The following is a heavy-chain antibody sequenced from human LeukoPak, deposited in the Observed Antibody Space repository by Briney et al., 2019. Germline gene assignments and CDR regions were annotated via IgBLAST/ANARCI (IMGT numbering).Heavy chain of an antibody. CDR2: IKSKTDGGTT. CDR3: TTLGYCSGGSCYRRYYFDY. J-gene: IGHJ4*02. D-gene: IGHD2-15*01. CDR1: GFTFSNAW. V-gene: IGHV3-15*01. Sequence: PGGSLRLSCAASGFTFSNAWMSWVRQAPGKGLEWVGRIKSKTDGGTTDYAAPVKGRFTISRDDSKNTLYLQMSSLKTEDTAVYYCTTLGYCSGGSCYRRYYFDYWGQGTLVTVSS.